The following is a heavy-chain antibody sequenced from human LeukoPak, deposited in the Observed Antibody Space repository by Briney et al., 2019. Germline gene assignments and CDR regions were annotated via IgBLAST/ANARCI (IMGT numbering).Heavy chain of an antibody. V-gene: IGHV1-18*01. CDR2: ISPYNGNT. CDR3: ARDQGRTVTHFDY. D-gene: IGHD4-17*01. CDR1: GYTLTSYG. J-gene: IGHJ4*02. Sequence: SLKLSCKASGYTLTSYGISCVRQAPGQGLEWIGWISPYNGNTNNAQKLQGRVTMTTDTSTSTAYMELRSLRSDDTAVYYCARDQGRTVTHFDYWGQGTLVTVSS.